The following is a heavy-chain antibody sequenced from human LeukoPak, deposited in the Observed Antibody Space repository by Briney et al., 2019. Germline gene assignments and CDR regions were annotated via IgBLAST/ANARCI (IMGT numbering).Heavy chain of an antibody. CDR1: GFTFSSYA. V-gene: IGHV3-30-3*01. CDR3: AKAPGDCSSTSCYTFYYMDV. J-gene: IGHJ6*03. CDR2: ISYDGSNK. Sequence: PGGSLRLSCAASGFTFSSYAMHWVRQAPGKGLEWVAVISYDGSNKYYADSVKGRFTISRDNSKNTLYLQMNSLRAEDTAVYYCAKAPGDCSSTSCYTFYYMDVWGKGTTVTVSS. D-gene: IGHD2-2*02.